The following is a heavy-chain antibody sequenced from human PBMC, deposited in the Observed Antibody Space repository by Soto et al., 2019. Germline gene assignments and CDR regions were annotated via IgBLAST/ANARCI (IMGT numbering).Heavy chain of an antibody. Sequence: EVQLVESGGGLVQPGGSLRLSCAASGFTVSSNYMSWVRQAPGKGLEWVSVTYSGGSTYYADSVKGRFTISRDNSKNTLYLQMNSLRAEDTAVYYCARNSGYDPYYYYMDVWGKGTTVTVSS. D-gene: IGHD5-12*01. CDR1: GFTVSSNY. CDR2: TYSGGST. CDR3: ARNSGYDPYYYYMDV. J-gene: IGHJ6*03. V-gene: IGHV3-66*01.